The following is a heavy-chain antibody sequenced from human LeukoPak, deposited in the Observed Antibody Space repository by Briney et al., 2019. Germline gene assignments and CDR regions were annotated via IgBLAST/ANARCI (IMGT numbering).Heavy chain of an antibody. J-gene: IGHJ4*02. CDR3: ARDFLSDGNQLRLAAPFDY. D-gene: IGHD2-2*01. V-gene: IGHV3-48*04. CDR1: GFKLSNYS. CDR2: ISSSSTTI. Sequence: PGGSLRLSCAASGFKLSNYSMNWVRQAPGKGLEWIAYISSSSTTIYFADSVKGRFTISRDNAQNSLYLQMNSLRAEDTAVYYCARDFLSDGNQLRLAAPFDYWGQGTLVTVSS.